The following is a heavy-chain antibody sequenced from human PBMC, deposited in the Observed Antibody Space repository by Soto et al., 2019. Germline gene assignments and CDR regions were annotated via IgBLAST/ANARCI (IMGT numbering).Heavy chain of an antibody. D-gene: IGHD3-10*01. CDR1: GGSITPYY. J-gene: IGHJ3*01. CDR2: IYYSGNT. CDR3: ARWFYYGSGSYGFDV. Sequence: SETLSLTCTVSGGSITPYYWSWVRQFPGEGLEWIGYIYYSGNTNYNPSLKSRVTISVDTSKNQFSLKLSSVTAADTAVYYCARWFYYGSGSYGFDVWGQGTMVTVS. V-gene: IGHV4-59*01.